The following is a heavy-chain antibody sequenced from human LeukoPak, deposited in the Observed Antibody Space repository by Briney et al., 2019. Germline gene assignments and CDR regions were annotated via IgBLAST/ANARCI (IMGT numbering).Heavy chain of an antibody. D-gene: IGHD1-26*01. Sequence: GGSLRLSCAASGFTFSSYGMHWVRQAPGKGLEWVAVLSYDGSNKYYADSVKGRFTISRDNSKNTLYLQMNSLRAEDTAVYYCAKDRLEWELGFDYWGQGTLVTVSS. V-gene: IGHV3-30*18. CDR1: GFTFSSYG. CDR2: LSYDGSNK. J-gene: IGHJ4*02. CDR3: AKDRLEWELGFDY.